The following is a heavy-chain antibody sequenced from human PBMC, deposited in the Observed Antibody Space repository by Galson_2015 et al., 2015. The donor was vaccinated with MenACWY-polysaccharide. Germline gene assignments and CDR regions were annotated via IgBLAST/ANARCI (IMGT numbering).Heavy chain of an antibody. J-gene: IGHJ6*02. V-gene: IGHV3-30*02. CDR1: GFTISPNG. Sequence: SLRLCCAASGFTISPNGMHWVRQAPGKGLEWVAFIQYDGGTKNFVDSVKGRFTISRDNSKDTLFLQMNNLRPEDTAVYYCARGIDYGMDVWGQGTTVAVSS. D-gene: IGHD2/OR15-2a*01. CDR2: IQYDGGTK. CDR3: ARGIDYGMDV.